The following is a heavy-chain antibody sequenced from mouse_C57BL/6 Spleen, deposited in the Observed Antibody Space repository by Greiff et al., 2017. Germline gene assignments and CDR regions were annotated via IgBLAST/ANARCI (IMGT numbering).Heavy chain of an antibody. CDR2: IVPSVSFT. Sequence: VQLQQPGAELVMPGASVKLSCKASGYTFTSYWLHWVKQRPGQGLEWIGEIVPSVSFTNYIQKFKVKSSVTVDKSSSTAYMQLRSLPSEDSAVYDCARGALATYFDDWGQGTTLTVSS. V-gene: IGHV1-69*01. J-gene: IGHJ2*01. CDR1: GYTFTSYW. D-gene: IGHD3-1*01. CDR3: ARGALATYFDD.